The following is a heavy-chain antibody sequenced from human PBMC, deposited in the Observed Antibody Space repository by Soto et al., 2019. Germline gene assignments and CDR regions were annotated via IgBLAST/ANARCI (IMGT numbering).Heavy chain of an antibody. CDR1: GFNVGAFA. J-gene: IGHJ4*02. V-gene: IGHV3-23*01. Sequence: GGSLRLSCAASGFNVGAFAVNWVRQAPGKGLEWVSGISVSGAFIYYADSVRGRFSISRDASENILYLQMNSLRVDDTALYYCTRETVAGITGLDYWGPGTLVTVSS. CDR3: TRETVAGITGLDY. D-gene: IGHD1-20*01. CDR2: ISVSGAFI.